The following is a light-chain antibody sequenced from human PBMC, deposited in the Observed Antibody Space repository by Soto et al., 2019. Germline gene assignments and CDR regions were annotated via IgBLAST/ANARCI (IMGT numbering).Light chain of an antibody. Sequence: EIVMTQSPATLSVSPGERATLSCRASQSVSSDLAWYQQKPGQAPRLLIYGASTRATGIPARFSGSGSGPEFTLTISSLQSEDFAVYYCQQYNNWPLTFGGGTKVEFK. CDR2: GAS. V-gene: IGKV3-15*01. CDR1: QSVSSD. CDR3: QQYNNWPLT. J-gene: IGKJ4*01.